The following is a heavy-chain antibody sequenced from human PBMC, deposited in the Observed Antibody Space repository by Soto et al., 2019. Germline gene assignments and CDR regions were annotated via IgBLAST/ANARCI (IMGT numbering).Heavy chain of an antibody. CDR2: IHYSGST. V-gene: IGHV4-31*03. CDR1: DGSISSGGYY. Sequence: QGQLQESGPGLVKPSQTLSVTCTVSDGSISSGGYYWSWIRQHPGRGLEWIGYIHYSGSTYYNPSLRSRVTISVDTSKNQFSLKLRSVTAADTAVYFCARDNIILPGTGPDAFDIWGQGTMVTVSS. J-gene: IGHJ3*02. D-gene: IGHD2-8*02. CDR3: ARDNIILPGTGPDAFDI.